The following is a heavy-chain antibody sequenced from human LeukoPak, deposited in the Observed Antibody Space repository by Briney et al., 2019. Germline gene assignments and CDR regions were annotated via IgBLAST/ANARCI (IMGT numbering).Heavy chain of an antibody. Sequence: ETLSLTCAVYGGSFSGFYWSWIRQPPGEGLEWVASMKEDGSEKYYVDSVRGRFTISRDNAENSLYLQMNSLRAEDTAVYYCARARDIDYWGQGTLVTVSS. J-gene: IGHJ4*02. CDR2: MKEDGSEK. CDR3: ARARDIDY. CDR1: GGSFSGFY. D-gene: IGHD5-24*01. V-gene: IGHV3-7*03.